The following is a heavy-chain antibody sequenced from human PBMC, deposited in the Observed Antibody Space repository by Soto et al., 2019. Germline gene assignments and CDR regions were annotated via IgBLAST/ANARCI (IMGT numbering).Heavy chain of an antibody. CDR3: ERSRYNWNYDLDAFDI. CDR1: GGTFSSYA. V-gene: IGHV1-69*01. D-gene: IGHD1-7*01. CDR2: IIPIFGTA. Sequence: QVQLVQSGAEVKKPGSSVKVSCKASGGTFSSYAISWVRQAPGQGLEWMGGIIPIFGTANYAQKFQGRVTITADESTSTAYMELSRLRSEDTAGYYCERSRYNWNYDLDAFDIWGQGTMVTVSS. J-gene: IGHJ3*02.